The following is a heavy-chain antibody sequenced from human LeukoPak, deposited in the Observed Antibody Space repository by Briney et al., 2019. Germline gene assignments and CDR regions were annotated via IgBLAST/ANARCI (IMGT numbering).Heavy chain of an antibody. CDR2: IYPGDSDT. D-gene: IGHD3-22*01. CDR1: GYSFTSYW. V-gene: IGHV5-51*01. J-gene: IGHJ4*02. Sequence: GESLKISCKGSGYSFTSYWIGWVRQLPGKGLEWMGIIYPGDSDTRYSPSFQGQVTISADKPISTAYLQWSSLKASDTAMYYCARLDYYDSSGYYMNFDYWGQGTLVTVSS. CDR3: ARLDYYDSSGYYMNFDY.